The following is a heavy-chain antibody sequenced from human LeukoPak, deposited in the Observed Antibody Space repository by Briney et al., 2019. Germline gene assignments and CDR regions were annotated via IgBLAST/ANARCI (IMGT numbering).Heavy chain of an antibody. V-gene: IGHV4-39*01. CDR3: ARRVYSGSYNWYFDL. J-gene: IGHJ2*01. D-gene: IGHD1-26*01. CDR2: ISYSGST. Sequence: SETLSLTCTVSGGSISTSTYYWGWVRQPPGKGLEWIGSISYSGSTYNNPSLKSRVTISVDTSKNQFSLKLSSVTAPDTAVYYCARRVYSGSYNWYFDLWGRGTLVTVSS. CDR1: GGSISTSTYY.